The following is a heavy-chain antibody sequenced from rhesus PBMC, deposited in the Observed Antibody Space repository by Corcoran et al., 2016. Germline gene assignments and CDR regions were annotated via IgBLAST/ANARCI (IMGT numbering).Heavy chain of an antibody. Sequence: QVQLQESGPGLVKPSETLSLTCAVSGGSFSSYWWGGIRQPPGKGLEWIRESNGNSGSTNDNPSLKRRVTISKDASKNQFSLKLSSVTAADTAVYYCARDQQGGGSLDVWGRGVLVTVSS. CDR2: SNGNSGST. J-gene: IGHJ5-2*02. V-gene: IGHV4-80*01. CDR1: GGSFSSYW. D-gene: IGHD1-20*01. CDR3: ARDQQGGGSLDV.